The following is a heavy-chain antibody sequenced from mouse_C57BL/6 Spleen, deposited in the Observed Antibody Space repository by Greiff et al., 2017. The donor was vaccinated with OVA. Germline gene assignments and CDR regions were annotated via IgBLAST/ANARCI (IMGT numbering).Heavy chain of an antibody. CDR1: GYTFTSYW. D-gene: IGHD2-1*01. Sequence: QVQLQQPGAELVKPGASVKLSCKASGYTFTSYWMQWVKQRPGQGLEWIGEIDPSDSDTNYNQKFKGKATLTVDTSSSTAYMQLSSLTSEDSAVYYCARSENYSGNGGAYWGQGTLVTVSA. CDR3: ARSENYSGNGGAY. V-gene: IGHV1-50*01. CDR2: IDPSDSDT. J-gene: IGHJ3*01.